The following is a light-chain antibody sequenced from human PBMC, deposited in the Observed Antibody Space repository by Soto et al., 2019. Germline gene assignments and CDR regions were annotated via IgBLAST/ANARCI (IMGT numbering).Light chain of an antibody. CDR2: SNN. J-gene: IGLJ3*02. CDR3: AAWDDSLNGPV. CDR1: SSNIGSKT. V-gene: IGLV1-44*01. Sequence: QLVLTQPPSASGTPGQRVTISCSGSSSNIGSKTVNWYQQLPGTAPKLLIYSNNQRPSGVPDRFSGSKSGTSASLAISGLQSEDEADYHCAAWDDSLNGPVFGGGTKLTVL.